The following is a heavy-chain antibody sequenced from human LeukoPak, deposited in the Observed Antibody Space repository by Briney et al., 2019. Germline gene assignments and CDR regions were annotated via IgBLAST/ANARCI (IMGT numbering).Heavy chain of an antibody. CDR2: ISAYNGNT. J-gene: IGHJ6*03. Sequence: SVKVSCKASGYTFTSYGISWVRQAPGQGLEWMGWISAYNGNTNYAQKLQGRVTITTDTSTSTAYMELRRLRSDDTAVYYCARVIWIAVAGTHYYYYYMDVWGKGTTVTVSS. CDR1: GYTFTSYG. V-gene: IGHV1-18*01. CDR3: ARVIWIAVAGTHYYYYYMDV. D-gene: IGHD6-19*01.